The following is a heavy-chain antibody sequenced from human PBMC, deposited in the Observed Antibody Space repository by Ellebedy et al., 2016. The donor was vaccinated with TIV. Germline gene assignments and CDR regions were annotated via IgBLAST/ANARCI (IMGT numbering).Heavy chain of an antibody. CDR1: GFTFSSYA. V-gene: IGHV3-23*01. Sequence: GESLKISCAASGFTFSSYAMSWVRQAPGKGLEWVSAISGSGGSTYYADSVKGRFTISRDNSKNTLYLQMNSLRAEDTAVYYCANRAQDFGVVIHFDYWGQGTLVTVS. D-gene: IGHD3-3*01. J-gene: IGHJ4*02. CDR3: ANRAQDFGVVIHFDY. CDR2: ISGSGGST.